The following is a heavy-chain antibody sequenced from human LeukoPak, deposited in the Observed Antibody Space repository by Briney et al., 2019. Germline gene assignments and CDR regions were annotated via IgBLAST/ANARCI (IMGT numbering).Heavy chain of an antibody. J-gene: IGHJ5*02. CDR1: GGSISSYY. V-gene: IGHV4-59*01. CDR3: ARGGYYGSGNDFRFDP. CDR2: IHYTGST. D-gene: IGHD3-10*01. Sequence: PSETLSLTCTVSGGSISSYYWSWIRQSPGKGLECIGYIHYTGSTNYNPSLKSRVTISVETSKNQFSLKLKSVTTADTAVYYCARGGYYGSGNDFRFDPWGQGTLVTVSS.